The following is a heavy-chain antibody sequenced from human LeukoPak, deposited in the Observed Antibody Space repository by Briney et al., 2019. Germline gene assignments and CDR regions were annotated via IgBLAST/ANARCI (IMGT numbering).Heavy chain of an antibody. Sequence: GASVKVSCEASGYTFTSYGISWVRQAPGQGLEWMGWISAYNGNTNYAQKLQGRVTMTTDTSTSTAYMELRSLRSDDTAVYYCARDQVAAAGTSTSNFDYWGQGTLVTVSS. J-gene: IGHJ4*02. CDR3: ARDQVAAAGTSTSNFDY. CDR2: ISAYNGNT. D-gene: IGHD6-13*01. CDR1: GYTFTSYG. V-gene: IGHV1-18*01.